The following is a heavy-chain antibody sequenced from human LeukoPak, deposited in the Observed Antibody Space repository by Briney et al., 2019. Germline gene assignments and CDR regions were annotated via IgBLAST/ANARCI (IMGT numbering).Heavy chain of an antibody. Sequence: PGGSLRLSCAASGFTFSNYWMTWVRQAPGKGLEWVANIKQDGSERYYVASVKGRFTISRDNAKNSLYLQMNSLRVEDTALYYCARGRYASGWGQGTMVTVSS. CDR3: ARGRYASG. CDR1: GFTFSNYW. J-gene: IGHJ3*01. CDR2: IKQDGSER. V-gene: IGHV3-7*01. D-gene: IGHD2-2*01.